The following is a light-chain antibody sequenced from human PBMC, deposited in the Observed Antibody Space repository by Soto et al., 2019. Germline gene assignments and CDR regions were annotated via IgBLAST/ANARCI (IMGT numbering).Light chain of an antibody. V-gene: IGKV1-33*01. CDR3: QQYDNLPLT. Sequence: IQMTQSPSSLSASVGDRVTITCQASQDISNYLNWYQQKPGKAPKLLIYDASNLETGVPSRFSGSGSGTDFTFTISSLQPEDIATYYCQQYDNLPLTFGRGTKVDIK. CDR2: DAS. CDR1: QDISNY. J-gene: IGKJ4*01.